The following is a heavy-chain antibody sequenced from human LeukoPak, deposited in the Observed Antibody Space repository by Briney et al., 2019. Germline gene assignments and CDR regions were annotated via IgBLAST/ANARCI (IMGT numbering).Heavy chain of an antibody. CDR2: ISAYNGDT. D-gene: IGHD5-24*01. J-gene: IGHJ4*02. CDR1: GFTFTSYG. V-gene: IGHV1-18*01. Sequence: PGESLKISCKGSGFTFTSYGINWVRQAPGQGLEWMGWISAYNGDTNYAQKLQGRVTMTTDTSTSTAYMELSSLRSEDTAVYYCAAGPRDGYNSWYFDYWGQGTLVTVSS. CDR3: AAGPRDGYNSWYFDY.